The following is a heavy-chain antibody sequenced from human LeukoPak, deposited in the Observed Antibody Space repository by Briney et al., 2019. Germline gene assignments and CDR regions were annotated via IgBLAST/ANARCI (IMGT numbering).Heavy chain of an antibody. V-gene: IGHV1-18*01. D-gene: IGHD6-19*01. J-gene: IGHJ4*02. CDR2: ISAYNGNT. CDR1: GYTFTSYG. Sequence: GASVKVSCKASGYTFTSYGISWVRQAPGQGLEWMGWISAYNGNTNYAQKLQGRVTMTTDTSTSTAYMELRSLRSDDTAVYYCARTSGWYDETIPGDYWGQGTLVTVSS. CDR3: ARTSGWYDETIPGDY.